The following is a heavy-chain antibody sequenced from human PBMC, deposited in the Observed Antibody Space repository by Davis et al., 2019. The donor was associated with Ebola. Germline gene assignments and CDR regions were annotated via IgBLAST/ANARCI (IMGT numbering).Heavy chain of an antibody. D-gene: IGHD6-13*01. CDR3: ARQTEGLIAAAWNNWFDP. CDR1: GFTFSSYW. J-gene: IGHJ5*02. CDR2: IKQDGSEK. Sequence: GESLKISCAASGFTFSSYWMSWVRQAPGKGLEWVANIKQDGSEKYYVDSVKGRFTISRDNAKNSLYLQMNSLRAEDTAVYYCARQTEGLIAAAWNNWFDPWGQGTLVTVSS. V-gene: IGHV3-7*03.